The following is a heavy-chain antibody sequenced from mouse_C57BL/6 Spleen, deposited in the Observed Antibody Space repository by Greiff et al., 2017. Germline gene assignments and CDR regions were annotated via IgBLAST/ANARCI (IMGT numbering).Heavy chain of an antibody. CDR3: ARFLDGSSPWFAY. J-gene: IGHJ3*01. Sequence: VQLQQSGPELVKPGASVKISCKASGYTFTDYNMNWVHQSHGKSLQWIGDINPNNGGTSYNQKVKGKATLTVDKSSSTAYMELRSLTYEDFAVYYCARFLDGSSPWFAYWGQGTLVTVSA. CDR2: INPNNGGT. D-gene: IGHD1-1*01. V-gene: IGHV1-26*01. CDR1: GYTFTDYN.